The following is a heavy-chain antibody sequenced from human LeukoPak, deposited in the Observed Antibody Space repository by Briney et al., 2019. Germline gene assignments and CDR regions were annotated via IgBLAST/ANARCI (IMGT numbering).Heavy chain of an antibody. CDR1: GGSVSSGSYY. J-gene: IGHJ3*02. CDR3: ARESADYAAGGDAFDI. D-gene: IGHD4-17*01. Sequence: SETLSLTCTVSGGSVSSGSYYWTWIRQPPGKGLEWIGYIYHSGTTNYNPSLKSRVTISVGKSKNHFSLKLGSVTTADTAVYYCARESADYAAGGDAFDIWGQGTMVTVSS. CDR2: IYHSGTT. V-gene: IGHV4-61*03.